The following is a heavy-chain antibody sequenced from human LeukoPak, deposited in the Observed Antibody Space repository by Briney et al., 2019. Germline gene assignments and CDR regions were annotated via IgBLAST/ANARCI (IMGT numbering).Heavy chain of an antibody. V-gene: IGHV3-48*04. CDR1: GFTFSSYW. D-gene: IGHD4-17*01. CDR3: ARRLRRNYFDY. Sequence: GGSLRLSCAASGFTFSSYWMSWVRQAPGKGLEWVSYISSSGSTIYYADSVKGRFTISRDNAKNSLYLQMNSLRAEDTAVYYCARRLRRNYFDYWGQGTLVTVSS. J-gene: IGHJ4*02. CDR2: ISSSGSTI.